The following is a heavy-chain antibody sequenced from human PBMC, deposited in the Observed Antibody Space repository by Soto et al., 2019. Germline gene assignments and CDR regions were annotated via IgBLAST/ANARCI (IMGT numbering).Heavy chain of an antibody. D-gene: IGHD3-22*01. CDR1: GYTFTDYF. V-gene: IGHV1-69*13. CDR3: ALYRDSSGYLTAFDI. CDR2: IIPIFGTA. Sequence: ASVKVSCKASGYTFTDYFMNWMRQAPGQGLEWMGGIIPIFGTANYAQKFQGRVTITADESTSTAYMELSSLRSEDTAVYYCALYRDSSGYLTAFDIWGQGTMVTVSS. J-gene: IGHJ3*02.